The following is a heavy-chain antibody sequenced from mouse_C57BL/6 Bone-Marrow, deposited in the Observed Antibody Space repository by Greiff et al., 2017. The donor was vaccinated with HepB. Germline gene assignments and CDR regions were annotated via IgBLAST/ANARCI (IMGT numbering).Heavy chain of an antibody. J-gene: IGHJ2*01. D-gene: IGHD3-2*02. V-gene: IGHV14-4*01. CDR2: IDPENGDT. CDR1: GFNIKDDY. CDR3: TRRDSSGYYFDY. Sequence: EVQGVESGAELVRPGASVKLSCTASGFNIKDDYMHWVKQRPEQGLEWIGWIDPENGDTEYASKFQGKATITADTSSNTAYLQLSSLTSEDTAVYYCTRRDSSGYYFDYWGQGTTLTVSS.